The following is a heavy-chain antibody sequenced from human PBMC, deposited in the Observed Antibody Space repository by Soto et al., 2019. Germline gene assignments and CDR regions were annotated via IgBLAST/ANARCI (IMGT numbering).Heavy chain of an antibody. D-gene: IGHD3-10*01. CDR2: IYYSGST. J-gene: IGHJ4*02. Sequence: KTSETLSLTCTVSGGSISSSSYYWGWIRQPPGKGLEWIGSIYYSGSTYYNPSLKSRVTISVDTSKNQFSLKLSSVTAADTAVYYCARCHMVRVSPRHFDYWGQGTLVTVSS. CDR1: GGSISSSSYY. V-gene: IGHV4-39*01. CDR3: ARCHMVRVSPRHFDY.